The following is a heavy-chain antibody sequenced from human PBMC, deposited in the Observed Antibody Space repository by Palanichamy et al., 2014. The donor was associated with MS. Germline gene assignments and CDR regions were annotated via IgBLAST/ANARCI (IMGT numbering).Heavy chain of an antibody. V-gene: IGHV3-23*01. D-gene: IGHD1-1*01. J-gene: IGHJ6*02. CDR2: IRDDGDTT. Sequence: VSGIRDDGDTTDYAASVKGRFTISRDNSKNTLYLQMNSLRAEDTALYYCAKHRDDYYRFSDMDIWGQGTTVTVSS. CDR3: AKHRDDYYRFSDMDI.